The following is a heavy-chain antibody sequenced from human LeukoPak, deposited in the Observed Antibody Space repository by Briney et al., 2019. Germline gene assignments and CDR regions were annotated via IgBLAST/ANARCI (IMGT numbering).Heavy chain of an antibody. CDR3: AKENYDSSGLRPEGAFDI. V-gene: IGHV3-30-3*01. Sequence: GRSLRLSCAASGFTFSSYAMHWVRQAPGKGLEWVAVISYDGSNKYYADSVKGRFTTSRDNSKNTLYLQMNSLRAEDTAVYYCAKENYDSSGLRPEGAFDIWGQGTMVTVSS. D-gene: IGHD3-22*01. CDR2: ISYDGSNK. CDR1: GFTFSSYA. J-gene: IGHJ3*02.